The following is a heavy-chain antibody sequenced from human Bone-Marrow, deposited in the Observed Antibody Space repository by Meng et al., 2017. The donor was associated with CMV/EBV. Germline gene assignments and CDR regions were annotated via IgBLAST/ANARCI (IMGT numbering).Heavy chain of an antibody. J-gene: IGHJ4*02. V-gene: IGHV4-39*07. Sequence: SETLSLTCTVSGGSISSGDYYWSWIRQPPGKGLEWIGEINHSGSTNYNPSLKSRVTISVDTSKNQFSLKLSYVTAADMAVYYCARGRTRKGFDYWGQGTLVTVSS. CDR2: INHSGST. D-gene: IGHD1-14*01. CDR1: GGSISSGDYY. CDR3: ARGRTRKGFDY.